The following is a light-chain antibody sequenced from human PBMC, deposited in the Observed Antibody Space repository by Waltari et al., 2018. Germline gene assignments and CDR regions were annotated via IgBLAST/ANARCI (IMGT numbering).Light chain of an antibody. CDR3: ATWDDSLSGWV. J-gene: IGLJ3*02. CDR2: RNN. V-gene: IGLV1-47*01. Sequence: QSVLTQLPSASGTPGQGVTISCSGSSSNIGDNYVYWYQQFPVTSPKLLIHRNNQRPSGVPDRFSGSKSGTSAFLVISGLRSEDEADYHCATWDDSLSGWVFGGGTKVTVL. CDR1: SSNIGDNY.